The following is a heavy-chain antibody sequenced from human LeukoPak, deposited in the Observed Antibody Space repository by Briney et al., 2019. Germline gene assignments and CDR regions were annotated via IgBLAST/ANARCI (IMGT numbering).Heavy chain of an antibody. J-gene: IGHJ4*02. Sequence: SETLSLTCTVSGGSISSSSYYWGWIRQPPGKGLEWIGSIYYSGSTYYNPSLKSRVTISVDTSKNQFSLKLSSVTAADTAVYYCAKHIGGWLYYFDYWGQGTLVTVSS. D-gene: IGHD6-19*01. CDR2: IYYSGST. CDR1: GGSISSSSYY. CDR3: AKHIGGWLYYFDY. V-gene: IGHV4-39*01.